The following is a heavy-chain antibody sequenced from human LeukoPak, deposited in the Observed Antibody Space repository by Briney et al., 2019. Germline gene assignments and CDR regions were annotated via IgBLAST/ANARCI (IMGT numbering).Heavy chain of an antibody. CDR3: AKDQSPIPGYSSGAFDY. Sequence: GGSLRLSCAASGFTFSSYSMNWVRQAPGKGLEWVSYISSSSSTIYYADSVKGRFTISRDNAKNSLYLQMNSLRAEDTAVYYCAKDQSPIPGYSSGAFDYWGQGTLVTVSS. J-gene: IGHJ4*02. CDR1: GFTFSSYS. V-gene: IGHV3-48*01. CDR2: ISSSSSTI. D-gene: IGHD6-19*01.